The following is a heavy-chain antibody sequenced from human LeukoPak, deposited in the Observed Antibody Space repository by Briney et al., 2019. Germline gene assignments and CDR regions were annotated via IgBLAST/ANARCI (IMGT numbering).Heavy chain of an antibody. CDR2: INWNGDNT. J-gene: IGHJ4*02. CDR3: ATYDDSSGYYYDYFDY. D-gene: IGHD3-22*01. V-gene: IGHV3-20*04. CDR1: GFTFDDYG. Sequence: GGSLRLSCAASGFTFDDYGMSWVRQGPGKGLEWVSGINWNGDNTGYGGSVKGRFTISRDNAKNSLYLQMNSLRAKDTAVYYCATYDDSSGYYYDYFDYWGQGTLVTVSS.